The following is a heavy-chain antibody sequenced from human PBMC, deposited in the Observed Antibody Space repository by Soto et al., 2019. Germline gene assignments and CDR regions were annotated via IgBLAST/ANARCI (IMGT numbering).Heavy chain of an antibody. CDR3: ATNYGSGYRAFDF. D-gene: IGHD3-10*01. V-gene: IGHV1-69*02. Sequence: QVQLVQSGAEVKKPGSSVKVSCKASGDTFSFYTINWVRQAPGLGLEWLGRINPILSMSNYAQYFQGRVTITADKXTSTAYMELSSLRSEDTAMYYCATNYGSGYRAFDFWGQGALVTVSS. CDR2: INPILSMS. J-gene: IGHJ4*02. CDR1: GDTFSFYT.